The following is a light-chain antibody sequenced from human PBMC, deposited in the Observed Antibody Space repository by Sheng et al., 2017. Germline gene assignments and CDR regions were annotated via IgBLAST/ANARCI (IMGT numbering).Light chain of an antibody. V-gene: IGKV1-5*01. J-gene: IGKJ2*01. Sequence: DIQMTQSPSTLSASVGDRVTITCRASQSISSWLAWYQQIAGKAPKLLISGASNLQSGVPSRFSGSGSGTDFTLTITSLQPDDFATYYCHQYDTSRYTFGQGTKLEIK. CDR1: QSISSW. CDR3: HQYDTSRYT. CDR2: GAS.